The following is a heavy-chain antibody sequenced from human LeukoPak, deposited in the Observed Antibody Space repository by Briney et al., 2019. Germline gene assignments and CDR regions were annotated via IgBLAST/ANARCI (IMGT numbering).Heavy chain of an antibody. Sequence: GGSLRLSCAASGFTFSSYGMHWVRQAPGKGLEWVAFIRNDGSNKYYADSVKGRFTISRDNSKNTVYLQMNSLRAEDTAVYYCANLLRWEPYWGQGTLVTVSS. CDR3: ANLLRWEPY. V-gene: IGHV3-30*02. CDR1: GFTFSSYG. D-gene: IGHD4-23*01. CDR2: IRNDGSNK. J-gene: IGHJ4*02.